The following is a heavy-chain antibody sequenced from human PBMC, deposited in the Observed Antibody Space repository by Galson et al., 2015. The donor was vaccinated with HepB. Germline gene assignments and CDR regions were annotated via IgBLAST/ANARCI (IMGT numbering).Heavy chain of an antibody. CDR1: GFTFSTSS. CDR3: ARRTTGATLQD. J-gene: IGHJ4*02. Sequence: SLRLSCAASGFTFSTSSMSWVRQAPGEGLEWVSSISPRSAGTYDADSVKGRFTISRDDSKNTLYLQMNSLRADDTAVYYCARRTTGATLQDWGQGTLVTVSS. D-gene: IGHD1-26*01. CDR2: ISPRSAGT. V-gene: IGHV3-23*01.